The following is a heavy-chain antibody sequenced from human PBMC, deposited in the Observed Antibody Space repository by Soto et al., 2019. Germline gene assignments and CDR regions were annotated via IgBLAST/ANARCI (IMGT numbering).Heavy chain of an antibody. J-gene: IGHJ4*02. CDR3: ARRVGDYFDY. V-gene: IGHV5-51*01. CDR1: GSSFHSYW. Sequence: GESLKISCKGFGSSFHSYWIGWVRQMPGKGLDWMGIVNPGDSDARYSPSFQGQVTISADKTITTAFLQWSSLKASDTAIYYCARRVGDYFDYWGQGTLVTVSS. CDR2: VNPGDSDA.